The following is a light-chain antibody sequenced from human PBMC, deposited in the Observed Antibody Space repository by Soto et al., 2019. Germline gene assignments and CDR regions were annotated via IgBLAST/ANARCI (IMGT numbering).Light chain of an antibody. CDR1: QSVSSSY. CDR2: GAS. CDR3: QQYGGSPLT. V-gene: IGKV3-20*01. J-gene: IGKJ4*01. Sequence: EIVMTHSPATLSVSPGERATLSCRASQSVSSSYLAWYQQKPGQAPRLLIYGASSRATGIPDRFSGSGSGTDFTLTISRVEPEDFAVYYCQQYGGSPLTFAGGTKVDIK.